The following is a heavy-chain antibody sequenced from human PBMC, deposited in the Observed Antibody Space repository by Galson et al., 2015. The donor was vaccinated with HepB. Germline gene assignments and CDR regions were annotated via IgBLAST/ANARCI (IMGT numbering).Heavy chain of an antibody. CDR1: GYTFTSYA. V-gene: IGHV1-3*01. CDR2: INAGNGNT. CDR3: STVSDPNYYYYYGMDV. Sequence: SVKVSCKASGYTFTSYAMHWVRQAPGQRLEWMGWINAGNGNTKYSQKFQGRVTITRDTSASTAYMELSSLRSEDTAVYYCSTVSDPNYYYYYGMDVWGQGTTVTVSS. J-gene: IGHJ6*02.